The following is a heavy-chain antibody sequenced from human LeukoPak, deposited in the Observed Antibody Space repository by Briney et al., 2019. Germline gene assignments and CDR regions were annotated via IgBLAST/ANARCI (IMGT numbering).Heavy chain of an antibody. V-gene: IGHV5-51*01. CDR3: ARRGGLYGSGSYRFDP. Sequence: GESLKISCKGSGYSFPSYWIGWVRQMPGKGLEWMGIIYPGDSDTRYSPSFQGQVTISADKSISTAYLQWSSLKASDTAMYYCARRGGLYGSGSYRFDPWGRGTLVTVSS. J-gene: IGHJ5*02. CDR2: IYPGDSDT. CDR1: GYSFPSYW. D-gene: IGHD3-10*01.